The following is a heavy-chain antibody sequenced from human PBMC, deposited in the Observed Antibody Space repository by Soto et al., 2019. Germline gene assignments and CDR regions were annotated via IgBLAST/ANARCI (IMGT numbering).Heavy chain of an antibody. CDR3: AKSPFEAAMAAFDI. J-gene: IGHJ3*02. V-gene: IGHV3-30*18. CDR1: GFTFSSYG. CDR2: ISYDGSNK. Sequence: GGSLRLSCAASGFTFSSYGMHWVRQAPGKGLEWVAVISYDGSNKYYADSVKGRFTISRDNSKNTLYLQMNSLRAEDTAVYYCAKSPFEAAMAAFDIWGQGTMVTVSS. D-gene: IGHD5-18*01.